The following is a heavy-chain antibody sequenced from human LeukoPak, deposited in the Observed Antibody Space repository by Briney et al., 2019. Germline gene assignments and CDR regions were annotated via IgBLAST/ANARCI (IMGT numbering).Heavy chain of an antibody. V-gene: IGHV3-21*01. Sequence: GGSLRLSCAASGFTFSSCTMNWVRQAPGKGLEWVSSISSSSSYIYYADSVRGRFTISRDNAKNSLYLQMNSLRAEDTAVYYCARDSYSSFPEWFDPWGQGTLVTVSS. CDR1: GFTFSSCT. D-gene: IGHD6-6*01. CDR2: ISSSSSYI. CDR3: ARDSYSSFPEWFDP. J-gene: IGHJ5*02.